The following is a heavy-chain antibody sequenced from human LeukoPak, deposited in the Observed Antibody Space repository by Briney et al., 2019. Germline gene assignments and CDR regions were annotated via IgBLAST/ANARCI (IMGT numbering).Heavy chain of an antibody. J-gene: IGHJ4*02. Sequence: ASVKVSCKASGYTFTSYDINWVRQATGQGLEWMGWMNPNSGNTGYAQKFQGRVTMTRDTSISTAYMELSRLRFDDTAVYYCARGGGLHFDYWGQGTLVTVSS. D-gene: IGHD3/OR15-3a*01. CDR3: ARGGGLHFDY. CDR2: MNPNSGNT. CDR1: GYTFTSYD. V-gene: IGHV1-8*01.